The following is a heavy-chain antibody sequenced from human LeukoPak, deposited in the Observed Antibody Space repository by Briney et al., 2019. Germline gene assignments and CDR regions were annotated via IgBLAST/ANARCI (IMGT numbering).Heavy chain of an antibody. Sequence: SETLSLTCAVYGGSFSGYYWSWIRQPPGKGLEWIGEINHSGSTNYNPSLKSRVTISVDTSKNQFSLKLSSVTAADTAVYYCARGDDSDAGWFDPWGQGTLVTVSS. V-gene: IGHV4-34*01. CDR3: ARGDDSDAGWFDP. CDR1: GGSFSGYY. D-gene: IGHD3-3*01. J-gene: IGHJ5*02. CDR2: INHSGST.